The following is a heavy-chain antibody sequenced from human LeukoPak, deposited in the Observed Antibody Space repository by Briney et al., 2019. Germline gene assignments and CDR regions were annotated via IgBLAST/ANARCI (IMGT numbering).Heavy chain of an antibody. D-gene: IGHD2-15*01. CDR1: GLSFPEYV. CDR2: IGNSGTSI. V-gene: IGHV3-21*01. Sequence: PGGAVRLSCPGCGLSFPEYVMNGLGQAPGSGVEGVAGIGNSGTSIHYGDAVKGRFTISRDTAKNLIYLQMNSLRVEDTAVYYCARDGGAWSRDYWGPGTLVAVSS. J-gene: IGHJ4*02. CDR3: ARDGGAWSRDY.